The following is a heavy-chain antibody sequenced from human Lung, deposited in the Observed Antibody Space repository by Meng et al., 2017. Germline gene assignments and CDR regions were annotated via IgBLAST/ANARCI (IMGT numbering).Heavy chain of an antibody. J-gene: IGHJ4*02. Sequence: GLPQHRGAGFVRTSETLSLTCVVSGGSFSDYYWSWIRHPPGKGLEWIGEINHSGSTNYNPSLESRATISVDTSQNNLSLKLSSVTAADSAVYYCARGPTTMAHDFDYWGQGTLVTVSS. D-gene: IGHD4-11*01. CDR1: GGSFSDYY. CDR3: ARGPTTMAHDFDY. CDR2: INHSGST. V-gene: IGHV4-34*01.